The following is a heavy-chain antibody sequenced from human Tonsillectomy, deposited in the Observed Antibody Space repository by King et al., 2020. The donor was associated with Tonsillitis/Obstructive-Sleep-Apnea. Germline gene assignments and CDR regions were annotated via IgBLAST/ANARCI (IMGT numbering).Heavy chain of an antibody. J-gene: IGHJ4*02. Sequence: QLVQSGAEVKKPGASVKVSCKASGYTFTDYPIHWVRQAPGEGLVWMGWINAAKGNTKYSQKFQGRVTITRDRSASTAYMELSSLRSADTAVYYCAREGTVTREFDYRGQGTLLTVSS. CDR3: AREGTVTREFDY. D-gene: IGHD4-11*01. CDR2: INAAKGNT. V-gene: IGHV1-3*01. CDR1: GYTFTDYP.